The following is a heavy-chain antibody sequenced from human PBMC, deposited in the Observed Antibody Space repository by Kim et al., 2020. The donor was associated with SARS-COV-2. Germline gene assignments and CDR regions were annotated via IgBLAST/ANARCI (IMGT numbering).Heavy chain of an antibody. Sequence: ASVKVSCKASGYTFTGYYMHWVRQAPGQGLEWMGWINPNSGGTNYAQKFQGRVTMTRDTSISTAYMELSRLRSDDTAVYYCAREGDCSSTSCYRVSGWFDPWGQGTLVTVSS. J-gene: IGHJ5*02. D-gene: IGHD2-2*01. CDR3: AREGDCSSTSCYRVSGWFDP. CDR2: INPNSGGT. V-gene: IGHV1-2*02. CDR1: GYTFTGYY.